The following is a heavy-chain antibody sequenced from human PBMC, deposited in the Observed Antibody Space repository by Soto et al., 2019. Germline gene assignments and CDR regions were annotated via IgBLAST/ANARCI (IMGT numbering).Heavy chain of an antibody. CDR2: IYHSGST. D-gene: IGHD6-6*01. J-gene: IGHJ5*02. CDR1: GYSISIGYY. Sequence: SETLSLTCAVSGYSISIGYYCGCIRQPPGKGLEWIGSIYHSGSTYYNPSLKSRVTISVDTSKNQFSLKLSSVTAADTAVYYCARDRGYSSSSYWFDPWGQGTLVTVSS. CDR3: ARDRGYSSSSYWFDP. V-gene: IGHV4-38-2*02.